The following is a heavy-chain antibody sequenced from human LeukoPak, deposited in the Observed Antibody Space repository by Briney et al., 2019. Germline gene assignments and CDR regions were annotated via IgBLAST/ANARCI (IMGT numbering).Heavy chain of an antibody. Sequence: GESLKISCKGSGYSFTSYWIGWVRQMPGKGLEWMGIIYPGDSDTRYSPSFQGQVTISADKSISTAYLQWSSLKASDTAMYYCARQRAWLVAPTTSGGFDPWGQGTLVTVSS. CDR2: IYPGDSDT. V-gene: IGHV5-51*01. CDR3: ARQRAWLVAPTTSGGFDP. J-gene: IGHJ5*02. D-gene: IGHD5-12*01. CDR1: GYSFTSYW.